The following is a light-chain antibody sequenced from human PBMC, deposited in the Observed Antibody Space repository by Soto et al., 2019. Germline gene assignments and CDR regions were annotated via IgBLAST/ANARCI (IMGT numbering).Light chain of an antibody. CDR2: GDS. CDR3: QSSDSRLSGSDV. V-gene: IGLV1-40*01. J-gene: IGLJ1*01. CDR1: SSNIGAGYH. Sequence: QSVLTQPPSVSGAPGQRATISCTGSSSNIGAGYHVHWYQQLPGAAPKLLIFGDSNRPSGVPDRFSGSKSGTSASLAITGLQADDEADYYCQSSDSRLSGSDVFGTGTKVTVL.